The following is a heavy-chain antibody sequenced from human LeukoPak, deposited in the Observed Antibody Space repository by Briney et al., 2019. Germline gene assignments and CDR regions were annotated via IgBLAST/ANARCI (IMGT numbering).Heavy chain of an antibody. J-gene: IGHJ4*02. CDR2: IYPGDSDT. V-gene: IGHV5-51*01. CDR3: ARPRPRYCSSTSCSYFDY. CDR1: GYSFTSYW. D-gene: IGHD2-2*01. Sequence: GESLKISCKGSGYSFTSYWIGWVRQMPGKGLEWMGIIYPGDSDTRYSPSFKGQFTISADKSISTAYLQWSSLKASDTAMYYCARPRPRYCSSTSCSYFDYWGQGTLVTVSS.